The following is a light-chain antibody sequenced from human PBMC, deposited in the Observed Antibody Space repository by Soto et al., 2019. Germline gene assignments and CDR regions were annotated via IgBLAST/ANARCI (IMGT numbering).Light chain of an antibody. CDR3: LQHDNFPWT. V-gene: IGKV1-39*01. CDR2: AAS. CDR1: QSISSY. Sequence: DIQMTQSPSSLSASVGDRVTITCRASQSISSYLNWYQQKPGKAPKLLIYAASSLQSGVPSRFSGSGSGTDFTLTISSLQPEDFATYYCLQHDNFPWTFGQGTKVDFK. J-gene: IGKJ1*01.